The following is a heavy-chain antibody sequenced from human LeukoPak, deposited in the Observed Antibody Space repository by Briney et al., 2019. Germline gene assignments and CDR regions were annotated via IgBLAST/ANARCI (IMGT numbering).Heavy chain of an antibody. CDR3: ARATGFGVVIKGFDP. CDR2: INPNSGGT. V-gene: IGHV1-2*02. D-gene: IGHD3-3*01. J-gene: IGHJ5*02. CDR1: GYTFTGYY. Sequence: ASVKVSCKASGYTFTGYYMHWVRQAPGQGLEWMGWINPNSGGTNYAQKFQGRVTMTRDTSISTAYMELSRLRSDDTAVYYCARATGFGVVIKGFDPWGREPWSPSPQ.